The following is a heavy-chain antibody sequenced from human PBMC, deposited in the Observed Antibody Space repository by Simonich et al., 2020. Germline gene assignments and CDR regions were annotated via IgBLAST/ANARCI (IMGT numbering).Heavy chain of an antibody. J-gene: IGHJ3*02. CDR1: GFTFSSYA. CDR3: AREDLTGDAFDI. V-gene: IGHV3-30*07. CDR2: ISNDGSNK. D-gene: IGHD7-27*01. Sequence: QVQLVESGVGVVHPGRSLRLSCAASGFTFSSYAMHWVRQARGKGLGWGAGISNDGSNKYYEGSVKGRFTISRDKSKNPLYLQMNSLRAEDTAVYYCAREDLTGDAFDIWGQGTMVTVSS.